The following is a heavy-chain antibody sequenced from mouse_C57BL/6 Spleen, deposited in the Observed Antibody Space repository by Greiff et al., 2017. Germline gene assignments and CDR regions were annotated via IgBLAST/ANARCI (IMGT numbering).Heavy chain of an antibody. V-gene: IGHV1-4*01. Sequence: QVQLQQSGAELARPGASVKMSCKASGYTFTSYTMHWVKQRPGQGLEWIGYINPSSGYTKYNQKFKDKATLTADKSSSTAYMQLSSLTSEDSAVYYCARFEGLRRMDYWGQGTSVTVSS. J-gene: IGHJ4*01. CDR3: ARFEGLRRMDY. D-gene: IGHD2-4*01. CDR2: INPSSGYT. CDR1: GYTFTSYT.